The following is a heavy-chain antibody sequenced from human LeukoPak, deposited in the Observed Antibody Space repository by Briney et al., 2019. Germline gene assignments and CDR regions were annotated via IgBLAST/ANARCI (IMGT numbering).Heavy chain of an antibody. CDR1: GFIFGDYA. Sequence: KPGRSLRLSCTASGFIFGDYAMSWIRQAPGKGLEWVSYISSSSSYTNYADSVKGRFTISRDNAKNSPYLQMNSLRAEDTAVYYCARAGNWNQPFDYWGQGTLVTVSS. D-gene: IGHD1-1*01. J-gene: IGHJ4*02. V-gene: IGHV3-11*06. CDR3: ARAGNWNQPFDY. CDR2: ISSSSSYT.